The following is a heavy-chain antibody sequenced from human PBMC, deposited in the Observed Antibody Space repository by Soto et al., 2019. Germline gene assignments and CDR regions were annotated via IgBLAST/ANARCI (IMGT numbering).Heavy chain of an antibody. CDR3: ARDQPLYSSSEYYYYYMDV. J-gene: IGHJ6*03. V-gene: IGHV1-3*01. CDR2: INAGNGNT. Sequence: GASVKVSCKASGYTFTSYAMHWVRQAPGQRLEWMGWINAGNGNTKYSQKFQGRVTITRDTSASTAYMELSSLRSEDTAVYYCARDQPLYSSSEYYYYYMDVWGKGPSVTVSS. CDR1: GYTFTSYA. D-gene: IGHD6-6*01.